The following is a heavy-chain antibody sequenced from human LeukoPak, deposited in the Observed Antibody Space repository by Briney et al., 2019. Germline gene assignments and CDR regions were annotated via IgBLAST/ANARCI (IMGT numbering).Heavy chain of an antibody. CDR1: GFTFSSYG. Sequence: GGSLRLSCAASGFTFSSYGMSWVRQAPGKGLEWVSAISGSGGSTYYADSVKGRFTVSRDNSKNTLDLQMNSLRAEDTAVYYLSKRRAKRGYFTCYRGQGTLVNVS. J-gene: IGHJ4*01. D-gene: IGHD6-13*01. V-gene: IGHV3-23*01. CDR2: ISGSGGST. CDR3: SKRRAKRGYFTCY.